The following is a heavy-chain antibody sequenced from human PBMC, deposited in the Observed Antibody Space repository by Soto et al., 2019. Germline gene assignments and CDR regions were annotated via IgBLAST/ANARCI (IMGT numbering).Heavy chain of an antibody. J-gene: IGHJ4*02. CDR3: ARTLYSGVYYYFDY. D-gene: IGHD1-26*01. CDR2: VSAFNGNT. Sequence: GASVKVSCKASGYTFNTYAISCVRQAPGQGLEWMGWVSAFNGNTNYAQNLQGRVTMTTDTSTSTAYMEVRSLRSDDTAVYFCARTLYSGVYYYFDYWGQGTLVTVSS. CDR1: GYTFNTYA. V-gene: IGHV1-18*01.